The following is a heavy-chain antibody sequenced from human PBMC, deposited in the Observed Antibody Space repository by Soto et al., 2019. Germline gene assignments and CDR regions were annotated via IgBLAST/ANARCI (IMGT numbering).Heavy chain of an antibody. V-gene: IGHV3-23*04. CDR3: AKVSAARRGFLDY. Sequence: EVQLVESGGGLVQPGGSLRLSCAASGFTFSSYAMSWVRQAPGKGLEWVAAISGSGGSTYYADSVKGRVTISRDNSKNTLYLQMNSLRAEDTAVYYCAKVSAARRGFLDYWGQGTLVTVSS. CDR2: ISGSGGST. D-gene: IGHD3-10*01. J-gene: IGHJ4*02. CDR1: GFTFSSYA.